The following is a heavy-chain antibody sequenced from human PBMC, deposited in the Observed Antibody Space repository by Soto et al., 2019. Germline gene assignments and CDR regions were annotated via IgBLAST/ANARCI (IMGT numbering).Heavy chain of an antibody. V-gene: IGHV4-59*01. D-gene: IGHD2-2*01. J-gene: IGHJ5*02. CDR1: GGSISHYY. CDR2: AYYSGST. CDR3: ARDRSTYGGGGTGEVKENWFDP. Sequence: ASETLSLTCSVSGGSISHYYWSWIRQSPGKGLEWIGYAYYSGSTDYNPSLKSRVTMSVDTSKNQVSLELNSVTTADTAVYYCARDRSTYGGGGTGEVKENWFDPWGPGTLVTVSS.